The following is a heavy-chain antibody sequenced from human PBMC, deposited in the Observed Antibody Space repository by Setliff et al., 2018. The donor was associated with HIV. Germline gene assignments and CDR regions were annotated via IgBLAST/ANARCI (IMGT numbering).Heavy chain of an antibody. CDR1: GGSFRASF. CDR2: MIPSASA. D-gene: IGHD2-2*01. CDR3: ARGFRYCSSANCYRYLDF. V-gene: IGHV4-34*01. J-gene: IGHJ4*02. Sequence: KALETLSLTCAVFGGSFRASFWTWIRQPPGKGLEWIGEMIPSASANYNTSLSSRVTISIDTSAKWVSLRLTSVTAADTAVYYCARGFRYCSSANCYRYLDFWGQGSPVTVSS.